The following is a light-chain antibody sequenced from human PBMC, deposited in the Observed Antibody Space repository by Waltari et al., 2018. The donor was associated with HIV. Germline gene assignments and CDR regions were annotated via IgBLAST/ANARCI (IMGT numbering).Light chain of an antibody. Sequence: QSVLRQPPSASGSPGQNTSISCSGDISTTGNSFVYWYQQRPGMAPRLPIYRNDQRPSGVPDRFSGSKSDTSASLAISGLRFEDEADYHCSTWDDSLSHWVFGGGTKLTVL. V-gene: IGLV1-47*01. CDR1: ISTTGNSF. CDR2: RND. J-gene: IGLJ3*02. CDR3: STWDDSLSHWV.